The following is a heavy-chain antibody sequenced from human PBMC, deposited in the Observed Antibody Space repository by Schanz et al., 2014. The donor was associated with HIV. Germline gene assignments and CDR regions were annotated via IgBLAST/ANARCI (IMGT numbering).Heavy chain of an antibody. J-gene: IGHJ6*02. CDR3: ATTLYPYTSSSDYYYGMDA. CDR2: TWYDGSNK. CDR1: GFTFSSYG. Sequence: QVQLVESGGGVVQPGRSLRLSCAASGFTFSSYGIYWVRQAPGKGREWVTVTWYDGSNKYYADSVKGRFTISRDNSRKRLYLQMNSLTAEDTALYYCATTLYPYTSSSDYYYGMDAWGQGTTVTVSS. D-gene: IGHD6-6*01. V-gene: IGHV3-33*08.